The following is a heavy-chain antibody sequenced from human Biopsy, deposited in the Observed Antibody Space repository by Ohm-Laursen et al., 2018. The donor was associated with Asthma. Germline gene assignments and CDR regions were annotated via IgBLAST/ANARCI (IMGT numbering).Heavy chain of an antibody. CDR1: GFTFGDYW. D-gene: IGHD6-6*01. CDR2: IKHDGSEK. V-gene: IGHV3-7*01. Sequence: SLRLPCAASGFTFGDYWMSWVRQVPGKGLEWVANIKHDGSEKNHVDSLKGRFTISRDNAKNTLYLQMNSLRAEDTAVYYCARAISSSWWAVEYWGQGTLVTVSS. CDR3: ARAISSSWWAVEY. J-gene: IGHJ4*02.